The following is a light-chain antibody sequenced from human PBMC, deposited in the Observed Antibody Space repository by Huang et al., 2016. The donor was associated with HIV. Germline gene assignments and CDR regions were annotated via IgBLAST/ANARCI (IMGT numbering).Light chain of an antibody. J-gene: IGKJ5*01. CDR3: QQYISFPIT. Sequence: DIQMTQSPSSLSASVGDRVTIPCRASQDISNSLAWFQQKPGKAPKSLIYAASNLQGGVPSKFSGSGSGTDFTLTIHSLQPEDFATYYCQQYISFPITFGQGTRLDIK. V-gene: IGKV1-16*02. CDR2: AAS. CDR1: QDISNS.